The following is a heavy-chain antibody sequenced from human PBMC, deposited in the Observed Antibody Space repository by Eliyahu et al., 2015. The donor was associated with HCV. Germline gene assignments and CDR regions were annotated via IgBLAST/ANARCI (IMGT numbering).Heavy chain of an antibody. J-gene: IGHJ4*02. D-gene: IGHD2-15*01. CDR3: ARGGYVKTSYAIDY. V-gene: IGHV4-59*01. Sequence: QVQLQVSGPGLVKPSETLXLTXSVSXRSINXYXWSWIRQPPGKGXXWIGYIYYSGSTTYNPSLKSRVTISVDTSKNQFSLKLSSVTAADTAVYYCARGGYVKTSYAIDYWGQGTLVTVSS. CDR2: IYYSGST. CDR1: XRSINXYX.